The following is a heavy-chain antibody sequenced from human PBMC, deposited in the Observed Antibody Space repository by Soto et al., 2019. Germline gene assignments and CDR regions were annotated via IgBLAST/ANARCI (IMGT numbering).Heavy chain of an antibody. CDR2: IFYTGSS. J-gene: IGHJ4*02. D-gene: IGHD3-22*01. Sequence: SETLSLTCTDSGGSVSGGSYYWSWIRQPPGKGLEWIGYIFYTGSSNYNLSLKSRATISVDTSQNQFSLKLSSVTAADTAVYYCARDRGCRHYFDSWGQGTLVTVPS. CDR1: GGSVSGGSYY. CDR3: ARDRGCRHYFDS. V-gene: IGHV4-61*01.